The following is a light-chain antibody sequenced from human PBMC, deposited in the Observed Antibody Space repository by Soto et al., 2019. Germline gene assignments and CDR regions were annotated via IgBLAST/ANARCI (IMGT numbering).Light chain of an antibody. CDR1: QSFSSRY. CDR3: QQYNDWPRT. V-gene: IGKV3-15*01. CDR2: GAS. Sequence: EIVLTQSPGTLSLSPGERATLSCRASQSFSSRYLAWYQQKPGQAPRLLIYGASTRATGFPARFSGSGSVTEFTLTISSLQSEDFAVYYCQQYNDWPRTFGQGTKVDIK. J-gene: IGKJ1*01.